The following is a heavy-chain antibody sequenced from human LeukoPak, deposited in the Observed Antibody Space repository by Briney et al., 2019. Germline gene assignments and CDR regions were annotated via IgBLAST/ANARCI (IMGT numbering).Heavy chain of an antibody. Sequence: PGGSLRLSCAASGFTXXXXXXXXXXXXXXXXXXXXSAISGSGGSTYYADSVKGRFTISRDNSKNTLYLQMNSLRAEDTAVYYCAKSPSFVPQRSDYWGQGTLVTVSS. J-gene: IGHJ4*02. D-gene: IGHD6-25*01. CDR2: ISGSGGST. CDR1: GFTXXXXX. V-gene: IGHV3-23*01. CDR3: AKSPSFVPQRSDY.